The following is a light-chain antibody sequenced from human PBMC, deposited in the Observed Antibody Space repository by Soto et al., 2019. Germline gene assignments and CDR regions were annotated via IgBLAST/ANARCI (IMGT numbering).Light chain of an antibody. J-gene: IGKJ1*01. CDR2: DAS. Sequence: DIQMTQSPSTLFASVGDRVTITCRASQSISSWLAWYQQKPGKAPKVLIYDASSLESGVPSRFSGSGSGTEFSLTISSLQPDDFATYYCQQYNHYWTFGQGTRVEIK. V-gene: IGKV1-5*01. CDR3: QQYNHYWT. CDR1: QSISSW.